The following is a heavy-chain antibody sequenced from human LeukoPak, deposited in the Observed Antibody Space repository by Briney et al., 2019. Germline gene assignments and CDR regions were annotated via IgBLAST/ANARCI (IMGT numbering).Heavy chain of an antibody. CDR3: AMSVEMAAIPSFDY. V-gene: IGHV1-3*04. D-gene: IGHD5-24*01. CDR2: VNTDNTKS. CDR1: GHIFTTHY. Sequence: ASVTVSCKTSGHIFTTHYIHWMRQAPGQRLEWLGRVNTDNTKSEYSQKFQGRVIITRDTSASTAYMEMSGLRSEDTAMYYCAMSVEMAAIPSFDYWGQGTLVTVSS. J-gene: IGHJ4*02.